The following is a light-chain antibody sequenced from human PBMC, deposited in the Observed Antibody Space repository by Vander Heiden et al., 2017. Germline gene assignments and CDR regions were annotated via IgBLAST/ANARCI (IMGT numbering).Light chain of an antibody. Sequence: EIVLTQSLGTLSLSPGERATLSCRASQSVVDNYFAWYQQKPGQAPRLLIYGISFRATGIPDRFSGSGSGTDFTLTISRLEPEDFAVYYCEQYGSSPRTFGQGTKVEIK. V-gene: IGKV3-20*01. CDR2: GIS. J-gene: IGKJ1*01. CDR1: QSVVDNY. CDR3: EQYGSSPRT.